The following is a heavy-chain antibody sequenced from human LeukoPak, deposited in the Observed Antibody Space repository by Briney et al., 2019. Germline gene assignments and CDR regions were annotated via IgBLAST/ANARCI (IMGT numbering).Heavy chain of an antibody. CDR2: ISYDGSNK. Sequence: GGSLRLSCAASGFTFSSYAMHWVRQAPGKGLEWVAVISYDGSNKYYADSVKGRFTISRDNSKNTLYLQMNSLRAEDTAVYYCARTYSTVTSYYYYGMDVWGQGTTVTVSS. J-gene: IGHJ6*02. D-gene: IGHD4-17*01. V-gene: IGHV3-30-3*01. CDR1: GFTFSSYA. CDR3: ARTYSTVTSYYYYGMDV.